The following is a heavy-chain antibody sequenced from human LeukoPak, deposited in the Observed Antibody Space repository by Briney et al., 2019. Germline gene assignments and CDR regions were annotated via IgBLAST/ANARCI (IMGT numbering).Heavy chain of an antibody. CDR1: GGSFSSSGYS. V-gene: IGHV4-39*07. D-gene: IGHD4-23*01. Sequence: SETLSLTCTVSGGSFSSSGYSWGWVRQPPGKGLEWIGSIYYTGSTYYNPSLMGRVTMSVDTSKNQISLKLSSVTAADTAVYYCARETPFQGLDYWGQGTLVTVSS. J-gene: IGHJ4*02. CDR3: ARETPFQGLDY. CDR2: IYYTGST.